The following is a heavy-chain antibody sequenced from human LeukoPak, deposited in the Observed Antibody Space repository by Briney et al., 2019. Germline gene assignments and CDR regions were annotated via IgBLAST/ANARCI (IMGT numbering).Heavy chain of an antibody. CDR2: IIPILGIA. J-gene: IGHJ4*02. D-gene: IGHD3-10*01. Sequence: GASVKVSCKASGGTFSSYAISWVRQAPGQGLEWMGRIIPILGIANYAQKFQGRVTITADKSTSTAYMELSSLRSEDTAVYYCAPSMVRGVIIDWGQGTLVTVSS. CDR1: GGTFSSYA. V-gene: IGHV1-69*04. CDR3: APSMVRGVIID.